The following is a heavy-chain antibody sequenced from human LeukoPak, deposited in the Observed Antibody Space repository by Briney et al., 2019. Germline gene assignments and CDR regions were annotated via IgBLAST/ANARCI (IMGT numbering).Heavy chain of an antibody. CDR3: ARADSVPADDYHYWYMDV. D-gene: IGHD2-2*01. V-gene: IGHV1-2*02. Sequence: GASVKVSCKASGFTLTGYYMHWVRQDPRQGLQWMGWIKPNSGDTDYAQKFQGRVTMTRDTSISTVYMELSSLRSDDTAVYYCARADSVPADDYHYWYMDVWGKGTTVTVSS. J-gene: IGHJ6*03. CDR1: GFTLTGYY. CDR2: IKPNSGDT.